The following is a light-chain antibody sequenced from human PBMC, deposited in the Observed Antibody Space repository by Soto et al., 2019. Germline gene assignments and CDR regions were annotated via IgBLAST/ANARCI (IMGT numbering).Light chain of an antibody. CDR1: SSDVGGYNH. V-gene: IGLV2-14*01. CDR2: DVT. J-gene: IGLJ1*01. CDR3: SSYRRGSTYV. Sequence: QSVLPQPASVSGSPGQSITVSCTGTSSDVGGYNHVSWYQQHPGKAPRLMIYDVTNRPSGVSNRFSGSKSGNTASLTISGLQAEDEADYYCSSYRRGSTYVFGTGTKVTVL.